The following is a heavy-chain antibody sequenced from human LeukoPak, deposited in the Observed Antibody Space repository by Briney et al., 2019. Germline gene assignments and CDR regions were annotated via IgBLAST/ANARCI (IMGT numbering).Heavy chain of an antibody. CDR3: ARRNFDYFDS. Sequence: ASVKVSCKASGGTFSSYAISWVRQAPGQGLEWMGWMNPNSGNTGYAQKFQGRVTMTRNTSISTAYMELSSLRSDDTAVYYCARRNFDYFDSWGQGTLVTVSS. CDR2: MNPNSGNT. V-gene: IGHV1-8*02. D-gene: IGHD1-7*01. J-gene: IGHJ4*02. CDR1: GGTFSSYA.